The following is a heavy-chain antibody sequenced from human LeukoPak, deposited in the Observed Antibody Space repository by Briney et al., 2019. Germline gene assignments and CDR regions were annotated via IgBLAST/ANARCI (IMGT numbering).Heavy chain of an antibody. Sequence: ASVKVSCKASGYTCTSYGISCWRHAPGQGLEERVWIIAYNGNTNYAQKPQGSVTMTTDTSATTAYNELRSLRSDDAAVKYCARDHAPWGQGTLVTVSS. CDR2: IIAYNGNT. J-gene: IGHJ5*02. CDR1: GYTCTSYG. CDR3: ARDHAP. V-gene: IGHV1-18*04.